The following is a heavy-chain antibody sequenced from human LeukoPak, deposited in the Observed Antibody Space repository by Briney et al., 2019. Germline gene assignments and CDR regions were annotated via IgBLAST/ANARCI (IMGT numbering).Heavy chain of an antibody. D-gene: IGHD3-3*01. J-gene: IGHJ4*02. Sequence: GGSLRLSCAASGFTFSSYAMSWVRQAPGKGLEWVSAISASGGSAYYADSVKGRFTISRDSSKNTLYLQMHSLRAEDTAVYYCAKNRDDFWSGNDYFDYWGQGTLVTVSS. CDR3: AKNRDDFWSGNDYFDY. V-gene: IGHV3-23*01. CDR1: GFTFSSYA. CDR2: ISASGGSA.